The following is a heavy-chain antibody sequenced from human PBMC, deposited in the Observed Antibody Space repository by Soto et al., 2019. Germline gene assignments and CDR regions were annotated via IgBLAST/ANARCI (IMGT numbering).Heavy chain of an antibody. CDR3: AREVHSSGYNDAFDI. Sequence: SVKVSCKATGGTFSSYAISWVRQAPGQGLEWMGGIIPIFGTANYAQKFQGRVTITADESTSTAYMELSSLRSEDTAVYYCAREVHSSGYNDAFDIWGQGTMVTVSS. J-gene: IGHJ3*02. CDR2: IIPIFGTA. V-gene: IGHV1-69*13. D-gene: IGHD6-19*01. CDR1: GGTFSSYA.